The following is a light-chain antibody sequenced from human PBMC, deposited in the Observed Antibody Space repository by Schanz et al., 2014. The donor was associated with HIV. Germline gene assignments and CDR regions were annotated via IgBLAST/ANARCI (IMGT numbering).Light chain of an antibody. CDR3: SSYTTSITLA. CDR2: EVN. Sequence: QSALTQPPSASGSPGQSVTISCIGTSNDIGSYNYVSWYQLHPGRAPKLIIFEVNRRPSGVSNRFSGSKSGNTASLTISGLQAEDEADYYCSSYTTSITLAFGTGTKLTVL. V-gene: IGLV2-14*01. J-gene: IGLJ1*01. CDR1: SNDIGSYNY.